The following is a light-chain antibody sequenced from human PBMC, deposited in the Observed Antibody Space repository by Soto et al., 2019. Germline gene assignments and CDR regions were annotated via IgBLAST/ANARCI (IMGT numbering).Light chain of an antibody. Sequence: IVLTQSPGTLSLSPGERATLSCRASQSVTNSYLAWYQQKPGQAPRLLSSGASSRATGIPDRFSGSGSGTDFTLTISRLEPEDFAVYYCQQYGTSLLTFGGGTKVEIK. V-gene: IGKV3-20*01. CDR1: QSVTNSY. CDR2: GAS. J-gene: IGKJ4*01. CDR3: QQYGTSLLT.